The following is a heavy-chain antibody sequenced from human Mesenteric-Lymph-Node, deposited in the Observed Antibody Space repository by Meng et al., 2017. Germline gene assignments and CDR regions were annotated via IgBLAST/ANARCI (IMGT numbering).Heavy chain of an antibody. CDR1: GFTFSDYY. J-gene: IGHJ6*02. Sequence: GGSLRLSCAASGFTFSDYYMSWIRQAPGKGLEWVANINPYGTETYYVASVQARFSISRDNTKNSLYLQIDNLRPEDTAVYYCARFVAGSGRVIVWGQGTTVTVSS. CDR3: ARFVAGSGRVIV. V-gene: IGHV3-7*01. D-gene: IGHD3-10*01. CDR2: INPYGTET.